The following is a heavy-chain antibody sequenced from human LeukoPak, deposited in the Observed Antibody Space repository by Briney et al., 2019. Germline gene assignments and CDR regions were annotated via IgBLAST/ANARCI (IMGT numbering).Heavy chain of an antibody. Sequence: GGSLRLSCAASGFTFSSYAMSWVRQAPGKGLEWVSAISGSGGSTYYADSVKGRFTISRDNSKNTLYLQVNSLRAEDTAVYYCAKGFKGMSYDFWSGYYETFPFDYWGQGTLVTVSS. CDR1: GFTFSSYA. D-gene: IGHD3-3*01. CDR2: ISGSGGST. J-gene: IGHJ4*02. V-gene: IGHV3-23*01. CDR3: AKGFKGMSYDFWSGYYETFPFDY.